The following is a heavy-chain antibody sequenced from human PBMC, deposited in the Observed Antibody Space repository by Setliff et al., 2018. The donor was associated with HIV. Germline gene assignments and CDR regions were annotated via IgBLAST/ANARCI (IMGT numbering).Heavy chain of an antibody. CDR2: IYGNDIE. V-gene: IGHV2-5*01. Sequence: WIRQPPGKALEWLAIIYGNDIERYSPSLKTRLTISKDTSKNQVVLTMTNMGPLDTATYFCARTYGSASKLDYWGPGTLVTV. CDR3: ARTYGSASKLDY. D-gene: IGHD3-10*01. J-gene: IGHJ4*02.